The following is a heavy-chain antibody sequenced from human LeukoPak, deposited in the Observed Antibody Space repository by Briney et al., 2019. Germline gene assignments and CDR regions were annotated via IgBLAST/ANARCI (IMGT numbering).Heavy chain of an antibody. CDR3: ARCSGGSCYYDY. CDR2: ISSSSSYI. V-gene: IGHV3-21*01. Sequence: RGSLRLSCAASGFTFSSYSMNWVRQAPGKGLEWVSSISSSSSYIYYADSVKGRFTISRDNAKNSLYLQMNSLRAEDTAVYYCARCSGGSCYYDYWGQGTLVTVSS. J-gene: IGHJ4*02. CDR1: GFTFSSYS. D-gene: IGHD2-15*01.